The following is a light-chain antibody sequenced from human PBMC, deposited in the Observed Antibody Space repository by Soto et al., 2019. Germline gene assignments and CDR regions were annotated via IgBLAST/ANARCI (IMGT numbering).Light chain of an antibody. V-gene: IGKV3-15*01. Sequence: EIVMTQSPGTLSVSTGERAALSWRASQSVSSNLAWYQQKPGQAPRLLIYGASTRATGIPARFSGSGSGPEFTLSNSSLQSEDFAVYYCQQFNKWPLTFGGGTRVEIK. J-gene: IGKJ4*01. CDR1: QSVSSN. CDR3: QQFNKWPLT. CDR2: GAS.